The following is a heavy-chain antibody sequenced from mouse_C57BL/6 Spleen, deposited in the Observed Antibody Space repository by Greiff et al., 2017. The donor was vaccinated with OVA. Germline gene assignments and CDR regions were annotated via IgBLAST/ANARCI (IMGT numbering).Heavy chain of an antibody. CDR1: GFSLTSYG. D-gene: IGHD1-1*01. CDR3: STTTVVDAFAY. Sequence: QVQLKESGPGLVEPSQSLSITCTVSGFSLTSYGVHWVRQPPGKGLEWLVVIWSDGSTTYNSALQSRLSISKDNSKSQVFLKMNRLQTDDAAMYYCSTTTVVDAFAYWGQGTLVTVSA. J-gene: IGHJ3*01. CDR2: IWSDGST. V-gene: IGHV2-6*02.